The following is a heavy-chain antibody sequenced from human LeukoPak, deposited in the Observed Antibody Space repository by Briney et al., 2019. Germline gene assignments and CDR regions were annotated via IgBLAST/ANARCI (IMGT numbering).Heavy chain of an antibody. J-gene: IGHJ6*03. CDR1: GFTFSDYY. CDR2: INSSGTII. CDR3: ARDRVATISPRPPYYYYYMDV. Sequence: GGSLRLSCAVSGFTFSDYYMSWIRQAPGKGLEWVSYINSSGTIIYYADSVKGRFTISRDNAKNSLYLQMNSLRAEDTAVYYCARDRVATISPRPPYYYYYMDVWGKGTTVTISS. V-gene: IGHV3-11*04. D-gene: IGHD5-12*01.